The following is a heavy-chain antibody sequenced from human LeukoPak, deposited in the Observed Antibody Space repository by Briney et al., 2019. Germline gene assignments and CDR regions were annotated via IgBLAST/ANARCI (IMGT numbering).Heavy chain of an antibody. J-gene: IGHJ4*02. Sequence: EASVKVSRKASGYTFTIYDINWVRQATGQGLEWMGWMNPNSGNTGYAQRFQGRVTMTRNTSISTAYMELSSLRSEDTAVYDCAISPPYGDGLDYWGQGTLVTVSS. V-gene: IGHV1-8*01. CDR2: MNPNSGNT. D-gene: IGHD4-17*01. CDR3: AISPPYGDGLDY. CDR1: GYTFTIYD.